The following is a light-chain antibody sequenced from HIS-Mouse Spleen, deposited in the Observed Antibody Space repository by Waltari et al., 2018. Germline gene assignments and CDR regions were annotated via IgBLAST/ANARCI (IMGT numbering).Light chain of an antibody. CDR3: SSYTSSSTLV. CDR2: DVS. V-gene: IGLV2-14*03. CDR1: SSDVAGYTY. J-gene: IGLJ2*01. Sequence: QSALTPPASVSGSPGPSIPISCTGTSSDVAGYTYVSWYQQHPGKAPKLMIYDVSNRPSGVSNRFSGSKSGNTASLTISGLQAEDEADYYCSSYTSSSTLVFGGGTKLTVL.